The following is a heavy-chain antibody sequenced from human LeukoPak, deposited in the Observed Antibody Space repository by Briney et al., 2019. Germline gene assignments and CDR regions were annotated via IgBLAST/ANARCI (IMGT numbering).Heavy chain of an antibody. D-gene: IGHD3-9*01. CDR1: GGSFIGYY. V-gene: IGHV4-34*01. Sequence: SETLSLTCAVYGGSFIGYYWSGIRQPPGKGLEWIGEINHSGSTNYNPSLKSRVTISVDTSKNQFSLKLSSVTAADTAVYYCARIEGAHYDILTGYPDYWGQGTLVTVSS. J-gene: IGHJ4*02. CDR2: INHSGST. CDR3: ARIEGAHYDILTGYPDY.